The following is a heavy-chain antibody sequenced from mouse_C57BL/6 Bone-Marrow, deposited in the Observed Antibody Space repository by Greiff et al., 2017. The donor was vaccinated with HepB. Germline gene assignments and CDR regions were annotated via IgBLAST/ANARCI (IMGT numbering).Heavy chain of an antibody. D-gene: IGHD1-2*01. V-gene: IGHV1-50*01. CDR3: ARGIRLSYAMDY. Sequence: QVQLQQSGAELVKPGASVKLSCKASGYTFTSYWMQWVKQRPGQGLEWIGEIDPSDSYTNYNQKFKGKATLTVDTSSSTAYMQLSSLTSEDSAVYYCARGIRLSYAMDYWGQGTSVTVSS. J-gene: IGHJ4*01. CDR2: IDPSDSYT. CDR1: GYTFTSYW.